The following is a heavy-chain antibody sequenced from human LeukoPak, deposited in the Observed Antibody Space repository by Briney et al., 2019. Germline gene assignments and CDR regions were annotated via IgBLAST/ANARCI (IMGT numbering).Heavy chain of an antibody. V-gene: IGHV5-51*01. Sequence: SGESLKISCKGSGYSFTSYWIGWVRQMPGKGLEWMGIIYPGDSDTRYSPSFQGQVTISADKSISTAYLQWSSLKASDTAMYYCARHQPLPGSGWPEIDYWGQGTLVTVSS. CDR3: ARHQPLPGSGWPEIDY. CDR1: GYSFTSYW. J-gene: IGHJ4*02. CDR2: IYPGDSDT. D-gene: IGHD6-19*01.